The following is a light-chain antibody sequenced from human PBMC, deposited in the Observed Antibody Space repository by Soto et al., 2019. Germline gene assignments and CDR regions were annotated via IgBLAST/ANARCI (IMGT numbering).Light chain of an antibody. J-gene: IGKJ2*01. Sequence: DIVLTQSPDSLAVSLGERATINCKSSQSVLHNPNNKNYLTWYQQKPGQPPKLLIYWASTRESGVPDRFSGRGSGTYFTLTISSLQAEDVAVYYCQQFYNLPYTFGQGTKLEIK. V-gene: IGKV4-1*01. CDR2: WAS. CDR3: QQFYNLPYT. CDR1: QSVLHNPNNKNY.